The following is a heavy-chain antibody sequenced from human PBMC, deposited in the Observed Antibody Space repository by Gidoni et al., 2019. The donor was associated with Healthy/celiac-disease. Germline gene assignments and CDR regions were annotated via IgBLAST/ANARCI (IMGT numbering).Heavy chain of an antibody. D-gene: IGHD3-22*01. CDR1: GYTFTTYG. J-gene: IGHJ4*02. CDR3: SRDNIPMVYASSGYYYFDY. Sequence: QVQLGQSGAEVKKPGASVKVSCKASGYTFTTYGISWVRQAPGQGREWMGWISAYTGHTNYAPQLQVRVTMPTDTSTSTAYMELRSLRSDDTAVYYCSRDNIPMVYASSGYYYFDYWGQGTLVTVSS. V-gene: IGHV1-18*01. CDR2: ISAYTGHT.